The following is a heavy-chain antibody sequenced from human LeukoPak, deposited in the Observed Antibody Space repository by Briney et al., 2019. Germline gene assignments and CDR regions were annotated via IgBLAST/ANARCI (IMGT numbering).Heavy chain of an antibody. CDR1: GYTFTSYG. CDR2: ISAYNGNT. J-gene: IGHJ4*02. CDR3: ARVWLGLFVVVVAATSFDY. D-gene: IGHD2-15*01. V-gene: IGHV1-18*01. Sequence: ASVTVSCKASGYTFTSYGISWVRQAPGQGLEWMGWISAYNGNTNYAQKLQGRVTMTTDTSTSTAYMELRSLRSDDTAVYYCARVWLGLFVVVVAATSFDYRGQGTLVTVSS.